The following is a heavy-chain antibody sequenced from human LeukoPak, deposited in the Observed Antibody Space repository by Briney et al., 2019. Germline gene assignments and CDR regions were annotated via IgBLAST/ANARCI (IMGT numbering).Heavy chain of an antibody. D-gene: IGHD2-2*01. CDR2: IYHSGST. CDR3: AVNIVVVPAASFDY. V-gene: IGHV4-38-2*01. Sequence: SETLSLTCAVSGYPISSGYYWGWIRQPPGKGLEWIGSIYHSGSTYYNPSLKSRVTISVDTSKNQFSLKLSSVTAADTAVYYCAVNIVVVPAASFDYWGQGTLVTVSS. CDR1: GYPISSGYY. J-gene: IGHJ4*02.